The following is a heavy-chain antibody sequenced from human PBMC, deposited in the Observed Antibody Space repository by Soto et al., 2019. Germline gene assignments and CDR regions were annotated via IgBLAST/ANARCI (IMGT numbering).Heavy chain of an antibody. CDR1: GASISRGVYY. CDR2: IYYSGST. V-gene: IGHV4-61*08. CDR3: ARESSYCSGGSCYFDYSGMDV. J-gene: IGHJ6*02. Sequence: SETLSLTCTVSGASISRGVYYWTWIRQHPGKGLEWIGYIYYSGSTNYNPSIKSRVTIYADTSKNQFSLKLSSVTAADTAGYYCARESSYCSGGSCYFDYSGMDVWGQGTTVTVSS. D-gene: IGHD2-15*01.